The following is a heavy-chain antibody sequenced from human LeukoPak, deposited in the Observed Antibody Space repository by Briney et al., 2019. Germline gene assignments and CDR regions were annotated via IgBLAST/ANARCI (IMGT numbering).Heavy chain of an antibody. CDR1: GGSISSGDYY. J-gene: IGHJ1*01. Sequence: SETLSLTCTVSGGSISSGDYYWSWIRQPPGKGLEWIGYICYSGSTYYNPSLKSRVTMSVDTSKNQFSLKLRSVTAADTAVYYCAGGSYCTNGVCYTSEYFQHWGQGTLVTVSS. V-gene: IGHV4-30-4*01. CDR2: ICYSGST. CDR3: AGGSYCTNGVCYTSEYFQH. D-gene: IGHD2-8*01.